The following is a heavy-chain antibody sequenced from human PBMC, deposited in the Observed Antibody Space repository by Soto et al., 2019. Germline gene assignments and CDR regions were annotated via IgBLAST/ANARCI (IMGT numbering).Heavy chain of an antibody. V-gene: IGHV4-39*01. CDR3: ARLGSSGWDQGSYFDS. D-gene: IGHD6-19*01. Sequence: QLQLQESGPGLVKPSETLSLTCTVSGGSISRNNHYWGWIRQSPGKGLEWIGSIPFSGSTNYNPSLKSRVRISMAASMNQFSLRMSSVTAADTAVFYCARLGSSGWDQGSYFDSWGQGLLVTVSS. CDR2: IPFSGST. J-gene: IGHJ4*02. CDR1: GGSISRNNHY.